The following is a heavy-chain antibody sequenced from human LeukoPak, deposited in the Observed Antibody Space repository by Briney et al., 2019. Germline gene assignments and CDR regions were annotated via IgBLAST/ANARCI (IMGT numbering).Heavy chain of an antibody. CDR1: GYSFTSYW. CDR3: ARHCSSTSCYGYYFDY. CDR2: IYPGDSDT. Sequence: GESLKISCKGSGYSFTSYWIGWVRQMPGKGLEWVGIIYPGDSDTRYSPSFQGQVTISADKSISTAYLQWSSLKASDTAMYYCARHCSSTSCYGYYFDYWGQGTLVTVSS. J-gene: IGHJ4*02. D-gene: IGHD2-2*01. V-gene: IGHV5-51*01.